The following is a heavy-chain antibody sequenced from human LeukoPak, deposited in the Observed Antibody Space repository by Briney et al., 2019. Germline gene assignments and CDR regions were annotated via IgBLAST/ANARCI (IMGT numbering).Heavy chain of an antibody. Sequence: GASVKVSCKASGYTFTSYYMHWVRQAPGQGLEWMGLINPSGGSTNYAQKFQGRVTMTRDTSTSTVYMELSSLRSEDTAVYYCARAPYMITIFGVGDRYYYVDVWGKGTTVTVSS. V-gene: IGHV1-46*01. D-gene: IGHD3-3*01. CDR3: ARAPYMITIFGVGDRYYYVDV. J-gene: IGHJ6*03. CDR1: GYTFTSYY. CDR2: INPSGGST.